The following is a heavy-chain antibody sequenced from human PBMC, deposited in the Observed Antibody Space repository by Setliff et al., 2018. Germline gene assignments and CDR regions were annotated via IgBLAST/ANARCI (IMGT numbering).Heavy chain of an antibody. CDR2: ISWNSGSI. Sequence: GGSLRLSCAASGFTFDDYAMHWVRQAPGKGLEWVSGISWNSGSIGYADSVKGRFTISRDNAKNSLYLQMNSLRAEDTAVYYCARVRYVFWSGSIDYWGQGTLVTVSS. CDR1: GFTFDDYA. CDR3: ARVRYVFWSGSIDY. J-gene: IGHJ4*02. V-gene: IGHV3-9*01. D-gene: IGHD3-3*01.